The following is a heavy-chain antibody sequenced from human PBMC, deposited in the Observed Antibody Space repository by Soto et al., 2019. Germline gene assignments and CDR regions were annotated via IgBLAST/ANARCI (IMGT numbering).Heavy chain of an antibody. J-gene: IGHJ3*02. CDR1: GGSISSSSYY. Sequence: SETLSLTCTVSGGSISSSSYYWGWIRQPPGKGLEWIGSIYYSGSTYYNPSLKSRVTISVDTSKNQFSLKLSSVTAADTAVFYFARHNTARGEPRVAFDIWGQGTMVTVSS. CDR2: IYYSGST. CDR3: ARHNTARGEPRVAFDI. V-gene: IGHV4-39*01. D-gene: IGHD3-3*01.